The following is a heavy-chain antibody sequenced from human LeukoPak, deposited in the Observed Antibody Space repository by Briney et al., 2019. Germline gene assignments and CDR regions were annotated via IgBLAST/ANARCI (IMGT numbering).Heavy chain of an antibody. J-gene: IGHJ4*02. CDR2: ITSSGAYI. Sequence: GGSLRLSCAASGFTFSSYSMNWVRQAPGKGLEWVSSITSSGAYIYYSDSVKGRFTISRDNAKNSLYLQMNSLRAEDTAVYYCARALAFDSSGYSACPYWGQGTLVTVSS. CDR1: GFTFSSYS. CDR3: ARALAFDSSGYSACPY. V-gene: IGHV3-21*01. D-gene: IGHD3-22*01.